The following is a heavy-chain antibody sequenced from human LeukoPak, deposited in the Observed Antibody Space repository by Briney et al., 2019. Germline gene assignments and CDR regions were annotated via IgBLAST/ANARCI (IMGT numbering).Heavy chain of an antibody. Sequence: GGSLRLSCAASGFTFSSYGMHWVRQAPGKGLEWVAFIRYDGSNKYYADSVKGRFTISRDNSKNTLYLQMNSLRAGDTAVYYCAKDQSRWELRPSYYFDYWGQGTLVTVSS. CDR2: IRYDGSNK. J-gene: IGHJ4*02. CDR1: GFTFSSYG. V-gene: IGHV3-30*02. D-gene: IGHD1-26*01. CDR3: AKDQSRWELRPSYYFDY.